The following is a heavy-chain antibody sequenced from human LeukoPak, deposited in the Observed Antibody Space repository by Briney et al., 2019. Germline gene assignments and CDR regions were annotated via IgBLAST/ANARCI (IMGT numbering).Heavy chain of an antibody. CDR3: ARERGYSSDY. J-gene: IGHJ4*02. D-gene: IGHD5-18*01. CDR1: GFTFSSYA. V-gene: IGHV3-23*01. CDR2: INGGGVNT. Sequence: GGSLRLSCAASGFTFSSYAMSWVRQAPGKRLEWVSTINGGGVNTHYADSVGGRFTISRDNSKNTLYLQMNSLRAEDTAVYYCARERGYSSDYWGQGTLVTVSS.